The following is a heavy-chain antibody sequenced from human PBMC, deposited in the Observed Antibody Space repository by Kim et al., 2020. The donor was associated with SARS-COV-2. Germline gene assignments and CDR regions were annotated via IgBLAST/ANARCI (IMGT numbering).Heavy chain of an antibody. CDR3: ASSDLEYYYDSSGPTDY. V-gene: IGHV1-46*01. Sequence: ASVKVSCKASGYTFTSYYMHWVRQAPGQGLEWMGIINPSGGSTSYAQKFQGRVTMTMDTSTSTVYMELSSLRSEDTAVYYCASSDLEYYYDSSGPTDYWGQGTLVTVSS. CDR2: INPSGGST. D-gene: IGHD3-22*01. J-gene: IGHJ4*02. CDR1: GYTFTSYY.